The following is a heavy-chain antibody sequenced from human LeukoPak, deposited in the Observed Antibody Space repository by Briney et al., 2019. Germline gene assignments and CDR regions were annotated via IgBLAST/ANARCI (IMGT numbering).Heavy chain of an antibody. J-gene: IGHJ4*02. V-gene: IGHV1-2*02. D-gene: IGHD2-2*01. CDR2: INPNSGGT. CDR3: ARDVGEYCSSTNCYASHY. Sequence: AALKVSCKASGYTFTGYYMHWVRQAPGQGLEWMGWINPNSGGTNCAQKFQGRVTMTRDTSISTAYMELSSLRSDDTAVYYCARDVGEYCSSTNCYASHYWGQGTLVTVSS. CDR1: GYTFTGYY.